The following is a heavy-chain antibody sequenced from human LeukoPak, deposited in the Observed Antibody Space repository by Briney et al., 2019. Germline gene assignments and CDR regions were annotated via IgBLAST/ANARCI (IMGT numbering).Heavy chain of an antibody. D-gene: IGHD4-11*01. Sequence: SETLSLTCTVSGGSISTSSYYWGWIRQTPGKRLEWIGSIHYTGSAFYNPSLQSRVTISVDTSRNQFSLKLNSVTAADTAVYYCVGHLPYSNYCNYWGQGTLVTVSS. CDR2: IHYTGSA. V-gene: IGHV4-39*01. CDR3: VGHLPYSNYCNY. J-gene: IGHJ4*02. CDR1: GGSISTSSYY.